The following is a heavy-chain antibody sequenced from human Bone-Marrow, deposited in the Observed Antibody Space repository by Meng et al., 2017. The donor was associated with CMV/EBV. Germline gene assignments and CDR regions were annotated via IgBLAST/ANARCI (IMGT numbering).Heavy chain of an antibody. CDR3: ARVHDDYSNPGFDY. D-gene: IGHD4-11*01. Sequence: ESLKISCAASGFIFSNAWMSWVRQSPGKGLEWIGSIYHSGSTYYNPSLKSRVTISVDTSKNQFSLKLNSVTAADTAIYYCARVHDDYSNPGFDYWGQGTRVTVSS. CDR1: GFIFSNAW. CDR2: IYHSGST. J-gene: IGHJ4*02. V-gene: IGHV4/OR15-8*01.